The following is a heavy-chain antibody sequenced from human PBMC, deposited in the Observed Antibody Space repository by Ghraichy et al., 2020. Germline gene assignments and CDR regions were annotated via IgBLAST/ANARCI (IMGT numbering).Heavy chain of an antibody. Sequence: SETLSLTCTVSGDSVSSASYYWSWIRQPPGKGLEWIGNIYYSGNTNYNPSLKSRVSISIDTSTNQFSLKLSSVTAADMAVYYCARDHCIGGNCYSTYYGVDLWGQGTTVTVPS. D-gene: IGHD2-15*01. CDR3: ARDHCIGGNCYSTYYGVDL. J-gene: IGHJ6*02. V-gene: IGHV4-61*01. CDR1: GDSVSSASYY. CDR2: IYYSGNT.